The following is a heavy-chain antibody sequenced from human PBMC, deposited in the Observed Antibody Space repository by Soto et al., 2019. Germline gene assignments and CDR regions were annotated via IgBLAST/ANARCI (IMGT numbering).Heavy chain of an antibody. CDR3: ASELRYFDCPLPSSDY. CDR1: GGTFSSYT. Sequence: ASVKVSCKASGGTFSSYTISWVRQAPGQGLEWMGRIIPILGIANYADSVKGRFTISRDNAKNSLYLQMNSLRAEDTAVYYCASELRYFDCPLPSSDYWGQGTLVTVSS. J-gene: IGHJ4*02. CDR2: IIPILGIA. D-gene: IGHD3-9*01. V-gene: IGHV1-69*02.